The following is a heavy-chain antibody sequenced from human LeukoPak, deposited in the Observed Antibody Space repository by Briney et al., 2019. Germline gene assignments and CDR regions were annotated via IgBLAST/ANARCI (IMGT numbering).Heavy chain of an antibody. CDR1: GYTFTDYY. J-gene: IGHJ1*01. V-gene: IGHV1-2*02. Sequence: GASVKVSCKASGYTFTDYYMHWVRQAPGQGLEWMGWINPNSGGTNYAQNFQGRVTMTRDTSISTAYMEMSRLRSDDTAVYYCARGYYDSSDFEYFQHWGQGTLVTVSS. CDR3: ARGYYDSSDFEYFQH. D-gene: IGHD3-22*01. CDR2: INPNSGGT.